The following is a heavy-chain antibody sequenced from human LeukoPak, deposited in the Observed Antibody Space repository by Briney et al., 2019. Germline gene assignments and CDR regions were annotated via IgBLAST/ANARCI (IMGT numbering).Heavy chain of an antibody. CDR3: ARGRGPVGYCSGGSCRPLGY. Sequence: ASVKVSCKASGYTFTSYGISWVRQAPGQGLEWMGWISAYNANTNYAQKLQGRVTMTTDTSTSTAYMELRSLRSDDTAVYYCARGRGPVGYCSGGSCRPLGYWGQGTLVTVSS. J-gene: IGHJ4*02. CDR1: GYTFTSYG. D-gene: IGHD2-15*01. CDR2: ISAYNANT. V-gene: IGHV1-18*01.